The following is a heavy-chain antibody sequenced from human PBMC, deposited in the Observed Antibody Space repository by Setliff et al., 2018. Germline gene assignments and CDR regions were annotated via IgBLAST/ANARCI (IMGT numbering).Heavy chain of an antibody. CDR1: GYSFTSYW. V-gene: IGHV5-51*01. CDR2: IYPGDSDT. Sequence: AGESLKISCKGSGYSFTSYWIGWVRQMPGKGREWMGIIYPGDSDTRYSPSFQGQVTISADKSISTAYLQWSSLKASDTAMYYCARRRYYDSSGYYYFDYWGQGTLVTVSS. CDR3: ARRRYYDSSGYYYFDY. D-gene: IGHD3-22*01. J-gene: IGHJ4*02.